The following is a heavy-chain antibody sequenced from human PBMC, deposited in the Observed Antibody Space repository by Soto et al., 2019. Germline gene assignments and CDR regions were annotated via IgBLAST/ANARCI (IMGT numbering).Heavy chain of an antibody. CDR1: GYTLTELS. J-gene: IGHJ5*02. D-gene: IGHD3-10*01. CDR3: ARDRSGSGRDPLNWFDP. CDR2: FDPEDAEI. V-gene: IGHV1-24*01. Sequence: ASVKVSCKVSGYTLTELSMHWVRQAPGKGLEWMGGFDPEDAEIIYAQKFQGRVTMTEDTSTDTAYMELSSLRSEDTAVYYCARDRSGSGRDPLNWFDPWGQGTLVTVSS.